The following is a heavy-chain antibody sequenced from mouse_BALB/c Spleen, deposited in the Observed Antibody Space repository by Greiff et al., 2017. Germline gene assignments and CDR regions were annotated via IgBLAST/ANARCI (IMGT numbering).Heavy chain of an antibody. Sequence: QVQLQQSGAELARPGASVKMSCKASGYTFTSYTMHWVKQRPGQGLEWIGYINPSSGYTNYNQKFKDKATLTADKSSSTAYMQLSSLTSEDSAVYYCARRGYYDFPYAMDYWGQGTSVTVSS. CDR2: INPSSGYT. J-gene: IGHJ4*01. CDR3: ARRGYYDFPYAMDY. V-gene: IGHV1-4*01. D-gene: IGHD2-4*01. CDR1: GYTFTSYT.